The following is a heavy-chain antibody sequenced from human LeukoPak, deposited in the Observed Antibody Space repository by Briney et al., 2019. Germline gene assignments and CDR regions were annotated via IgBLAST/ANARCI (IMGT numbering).Heavy chain of an antibody. Sequence: GGSLRLSCAASGFTFSSYGMHWVRQAPGKGLEWVAVISYDGSNKYYADSVKGRFTISRDNSKNTLYLQMNSLRAEDTAVYYCAKDRLAVALGPHFDYWGQGTLSPSPQ. V-gene: IGHV3-30*18. CDR2: ISYDGSNK. D-gene: IGHD6-19*01. CDR1: GFTFSSYG. J-gene: IGHJ4*02. CDR3: AKDRLAVALGPHFDY.